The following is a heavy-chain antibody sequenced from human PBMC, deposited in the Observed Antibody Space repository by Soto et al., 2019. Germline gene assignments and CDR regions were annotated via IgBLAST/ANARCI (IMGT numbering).Heavy chain of an antibody. J-gene: IGHJ6*02. CDR1: GYTFTGYY. CDR2: INPNSGGT. D-gene: IGHD2-2*02. Sequence: ASVKGSCKGSGYTFTGYYMHWVRQAPGQGLEWMGWINPNSGGTNYAQKFQGRVTMTRDTSISTAYMELSRLRSDDTAVYYCARYPDIVVVPVAISYYYHYRLAVRGQRTTVLVSS. CDR3: ARYPDIVVVPVAISYYYHYRLAV. V-gene: IGHV1-2*02.